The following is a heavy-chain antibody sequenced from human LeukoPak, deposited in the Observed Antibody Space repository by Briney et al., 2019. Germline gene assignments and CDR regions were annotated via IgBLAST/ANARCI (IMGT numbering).Heavy chain of an antibody. V-gene: IGHV4-39*07. Sequence: SETLSLTCTVSGGPISSSSYYWGWIRQPPGKGLGWIGSIYYSGSTYYNPSLKSRVTISVDTSKNQFSLKLSSVTAADTAVYYCTRDPSRGDAYYDILTGPVEDYWGQGTLVTVSS. CDR2: IYYSGST. D-gene: IGHD3-9*01. CDR3: TRDPSRGDAYYDILTGPVEDY. CDR1: GGPISSSSYY. J-gene: IGHJ4*02.